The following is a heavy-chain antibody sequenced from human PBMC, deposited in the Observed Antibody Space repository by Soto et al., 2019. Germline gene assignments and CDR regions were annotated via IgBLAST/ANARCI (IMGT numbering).Heavy chain of an antibody. J-gene: IGHJ3*02. CDR3: ARLRGSGWYLHDFEI. V-gene: IGHV4-39*01. Sequence: QLQLQESGPGLVRPSETLSLTCTVSGCSISSSSYYWGWIRQPPGQVLEWIGSISYSGSTYYNPSIKNRVTISVATFTNQFSLMLSSVTAADTAVYYCARLRGSGWYLHDFEILGQGTMVTVSS. CDR1: GCSISSSSYY. CDR2: ISYSGST. D-gene: IGHD6-19*01.